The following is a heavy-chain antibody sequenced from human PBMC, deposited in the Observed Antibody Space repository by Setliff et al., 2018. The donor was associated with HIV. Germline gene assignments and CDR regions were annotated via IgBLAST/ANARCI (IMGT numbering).Heavy chain of an antibody. V-gene: IGHV5-51*01. CDR3: ATLDYYGSQTYNLALHY. CDR2: IYPGDSDT. Sequence: GESLKISCKGSGYSFTSYWIGWVRQMPGKGLEWMGIIYPGDSDTRYSPSFQGQVTISADKSISTAYLQWSSLKASDTAMYYCATLDYYGSQTYNLALHYWGQGTLVTVSS. D-gene: IGHD3-10*01. J-gene: IGHJ4*02. CDR1: GYSFTSYW.